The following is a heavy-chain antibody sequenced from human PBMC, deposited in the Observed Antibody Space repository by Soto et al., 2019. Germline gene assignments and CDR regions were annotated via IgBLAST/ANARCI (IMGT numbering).Heavy chain of an antibody. CDR3: ARGIATGQLDP. J-gene: IGHJ5*02. V-gene: IGHV1-3*01. D-gene: IGHD2-2*01. CDR2: INPDNGNT. Sequence: ASVRVSCKASGYTFTRYTMNWVRQAPGQRLEWMGWINPDNGNTKSSQKFQDRVIITRDTSASTAYMDLSSLRSEDTAVYYCARGIATGQLDPWGQGTLVTVSS. CDR1: GYTFTRYT.